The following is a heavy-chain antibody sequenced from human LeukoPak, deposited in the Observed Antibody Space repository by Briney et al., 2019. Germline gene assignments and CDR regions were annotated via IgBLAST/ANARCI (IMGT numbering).Heavy chain of an antibody. D-gene: IGHD6-13*01. CDR3: ARGAAAVASGAFDI. V-gene: IGHV4-30-4*01. CDR1: GGSISSGDHY. CDR2: IYYSGNT. Sequence: PSQTLSLTRTVSGGSISSGDHYWSWIRQPPGKGLEWIGYIYYSGNTYYNPSLKSRLTISVDTSTNQFSLKLSSVTAADTAVYYCARGAAAVASGAFDIWGQGTMVTVSS. J-gene: IGHJ3*02.